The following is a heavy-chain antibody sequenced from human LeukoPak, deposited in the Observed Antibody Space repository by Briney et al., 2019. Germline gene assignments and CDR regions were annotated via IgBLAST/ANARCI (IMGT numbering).Heavy chain of an antibody. CDR3: ASGGKELMFDY. V-gene: IGHV1-69*05. CDR2: IIPIFGTA. J-gene: IGHJ4*02. D-gene: IGHD1-7*01. Sequence: SVKVSCKASGYTFTSYGISWVRQAPGQGLEWMGGIIPIFGTANYAQKFQGRVTITTDESTSTAYMELSSLRSEDTAVYYCASGGKELMFDYWGQGTLVTVSS. CDR1: GYTFTSYG.